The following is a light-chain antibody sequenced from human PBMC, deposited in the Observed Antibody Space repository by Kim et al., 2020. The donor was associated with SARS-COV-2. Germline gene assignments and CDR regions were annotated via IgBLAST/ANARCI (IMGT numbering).Light chain of an antibody. Sequence: QMTQSPSTLSVSVGDRVTITCRASQSIGTWLAWYQQKPGKAPRLLIYEASNLDSGVPSRFSGSGSGTEFTLTISSLQTDDFATYYCQQYNRSPGLTFGGGTKLEIK. CDR1: QSIGTW. V-gene: IGKV1-5*03. J-gene: IGKJ4*01. CDR2: EAS. CDR3: QQYNRSPGLT.